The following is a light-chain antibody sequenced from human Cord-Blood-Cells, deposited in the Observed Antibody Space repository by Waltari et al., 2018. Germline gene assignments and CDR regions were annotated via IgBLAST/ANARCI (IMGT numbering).Light chain of an antibody. CDR2: DAS. CDR3: QQYDNIPLT. Sequence: DIQITHSPSSLSASVGDRVTLTCQASQDISNYLNWYQQKPGKAPKLLIYDASNLETGVPSRFSGSGSGTDFTFTINSLQPEDIATYYCQQYDNIPLTFGGGTKVEIK. V-gene: IGKV1-33*01. CDR1: QDISNY. J-gene: IGKJ4*01.